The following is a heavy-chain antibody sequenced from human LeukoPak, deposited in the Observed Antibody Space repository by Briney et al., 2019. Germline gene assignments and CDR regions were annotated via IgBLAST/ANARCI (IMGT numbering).Heavy chain of an antibody. CDR1: GDSISSTSYF. J-gene: IGHJ1*01. CDR3: ARAGANEYFQH. V-gene: IGHV4-61*05. D-gene: IGHD3-10*01. Sequence: PSETLSLTCTVSGDSISSTSYFWGWIRQPPGKGLEWIGYIYYSGSTNYNPSLKSRVTISVDTSKNQFSLKLSSVTAADTAVYYCARAGANEYFQHWGQGTLVTVSS. CDR2: IYYSGST.